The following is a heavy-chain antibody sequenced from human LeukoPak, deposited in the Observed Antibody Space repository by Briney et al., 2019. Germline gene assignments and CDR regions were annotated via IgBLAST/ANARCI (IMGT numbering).Heavy chain of an antibody. CDR3: AKAGGSGSLNYYGMDV. D-gene: IGHD3-10*01. J-gene: IGHJ6*02. Sequence: GGSLRLSCAASGFTFSSYSMNWVRQAPGKGLEWVSSISSSSSYIYYADSVKGRFTISRDNSRNTLYLQMNSLRAEDTAVYYCAKAGGSGSLNYYGMDVWGQGTTVTVSS. V-gene: IGHV3-21*04. CDR2: ISSSSSYI. CDR1: GFTFSSYS.